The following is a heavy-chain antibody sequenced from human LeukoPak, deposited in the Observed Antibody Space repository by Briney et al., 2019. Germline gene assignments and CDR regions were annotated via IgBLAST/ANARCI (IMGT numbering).Heavy chain of an antibody. CDR2: ITISRSYI. Sequence: GGSLRLSCAPSGVTFSSYSMNWVRHPPGKVLEWVSSITISRSYIYYAHSAKGRFPISRDNAKHSLYPQMNSLRAEDPAVYYCARACQFIAVREIYYYYMDVWGKGTTVTVSS. D-gene: IGHD6-6*01. J-gene: IGHJ6*03. CDR3: ARACQFIAVREIYYYYMDV. CDR1: GVTFSSYS. V-gene: IGHV3-21*01.